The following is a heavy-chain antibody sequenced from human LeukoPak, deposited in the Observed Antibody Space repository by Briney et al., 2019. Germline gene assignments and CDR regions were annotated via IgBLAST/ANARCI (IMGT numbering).Heavy chain of an antibody. Sequence: PGGSLRLSCAASGFAFDDYAMHWVRQAPGKGLEWVSGISWNSGSIGYADSVKGRFTISRDNAKNSLYLQMNSLRAEDTALYYCAKAYSSSWYGAFDYWGQGTLVTVSS. CDR3: AKAYSSSWYGAFDY. D-gene: IGHD6-13*01. CDR2: ISWNSGSI. CDR1: GFAFDDYA. J-gene: IGHJ4*02. V-gene: IGHV3-9*01.